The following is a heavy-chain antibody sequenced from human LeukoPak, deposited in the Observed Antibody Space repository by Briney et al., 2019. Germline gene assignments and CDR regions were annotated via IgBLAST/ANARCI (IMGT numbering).Heavy chain of an antibody. CDR3: AKSSSNSYTGSFDL. J-gene: IGHJ2*01. CDR1: GFTFSNYA. D-gene: IGHD6-13*01. V-gene: IGHV3-23*01. Sequence: PGGSLRLSCAVSGFTFSNYAMNWVRQAPGKGLEWVSVITGSGASTYYADSVRGRFTISRDNFRKTLFLQMNSLRAEDTARYYCAKSSSNSYTGSFDLWGRGAQVTVSS. CDR2: ITGSGAST.